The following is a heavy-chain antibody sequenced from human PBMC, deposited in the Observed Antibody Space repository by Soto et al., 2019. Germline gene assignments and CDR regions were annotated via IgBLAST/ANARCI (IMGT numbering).Heavy chain of an antibody. CDR2: ISYDGSNK. CDR3: ASDLRGGWSYYDYYGMDV. J-gene: IGHJ6*02. Sequence: GGSLRLSCAASGFTFSSYAMHWVRQAPGKGLEWVAVISYDGSNKYYADSVKGRFTISRDNSKNTLYLQMNSLRAEDTAVYYCASDLRGGWSYYDYYGMDVWGQGTTVTVSS. V-gene: IGHV3-30-3*01. D-gene: IGHD6-19*01. CDR1: GFTFSSYA.